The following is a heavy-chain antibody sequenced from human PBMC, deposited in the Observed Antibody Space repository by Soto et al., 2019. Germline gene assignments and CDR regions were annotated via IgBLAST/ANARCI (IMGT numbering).Heavy chain of an antibody. V-gene: IGHV3-7*01. D-gene: IGHD4-17*01. CDR2: IKQDGSEK. J-gene: IGHJ4*02. Sequence: GGSLRLSCAASGFTFSSYWMSWVRQAPGKGLEWVANIKQDGSEKYYVDSVKGRFTISRDNAKNSLYLQMNSLRAEDTAVYYCARLWHDYGDFLDYWGQGTLVTVSS. CDR3: ARLWHDYGDFLDY. CDR1: GFTFSSYW.